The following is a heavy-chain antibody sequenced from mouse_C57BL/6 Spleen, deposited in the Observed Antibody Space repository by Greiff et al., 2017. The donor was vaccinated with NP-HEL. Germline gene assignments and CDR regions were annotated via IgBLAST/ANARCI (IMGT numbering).Heavy chain of an antibody. J-gene: IGHJ2*01. CDR3: ARSSLITTVVVPFDY. Sequence: EVQLQESGAELVKPGASVKLSCTASGFNIKDYYMHWVKQRTEQGLEWIGRIDPEDGETKYAPKFQGKATITADTSSNTAYLQLGSLTSEDTAVYYCARSSLITTVVVPFDYWGQGTTLTVSS. CDR1: GFNIKDYY. V-gene: IGHV14-2*01. D-gene: IGHD1-1*01. CDR2: IDPEDGET.